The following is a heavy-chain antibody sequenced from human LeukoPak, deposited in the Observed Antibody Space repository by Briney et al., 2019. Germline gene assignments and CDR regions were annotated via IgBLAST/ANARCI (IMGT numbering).Heavy chain of an antibody. V-gene: IGHV1-2*02. J-gene: IGHJ4*02. CDR1: GYTFTDYY. CDR2: INPNSGDT. Sequence: ASVKVSCKASGYTFTDYYLHWVRQAPGQGLEWMGWINPNSGDTDYAQKFQGRVTVTRDTSISTTYMELSRLRSDDTARYYCVRGGKTVAGIGDPDYWGQGTLVTVSS. D-gene: IGHD6-19*01. CDR3: VRGGKTVAGIGDPDY.